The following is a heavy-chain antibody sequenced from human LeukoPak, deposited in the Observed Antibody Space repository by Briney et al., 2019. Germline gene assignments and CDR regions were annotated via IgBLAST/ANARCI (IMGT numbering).Heavy chain of an antibody. D-gene: IGHD6-13*01. Sequence: GGSLRLSCAASGFTFSSYWMHWVRQAPGKGLVWVSRISNDGSSTTYADSVKGRFTISRDNAKNTLYLQMNSLRAEDTAVYYCGRGGKVEQLVLARWGQGSLVTVSS. CDR1: GFTFSSYW. J-gene: IGHJ4*02. V-gene: IGHV3-74*01. CDR2: ISNDGSST. CDR3: GRGGKVEQLVLAR.